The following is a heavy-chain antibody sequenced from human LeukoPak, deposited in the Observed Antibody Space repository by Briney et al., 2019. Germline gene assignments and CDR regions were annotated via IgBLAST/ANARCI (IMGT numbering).Heavy chain of an antibody. D-gene: IGHD6-19*01. CDR3: GRSTAWYAFDY. J-gene: IGHJ4*02. CDR1: GFTDPTNY. V-gene: IGHV3-53*01. Sequence: GGSLRLSCAASGFTDPTNYMTWVRQAPGKGLEWVSIIYTDGSTYYADSVKGRFTISRDNSKSTLYLQMNSLRAEDTAVYYCGRSTAWYAFDYRGQGTLVTVSS. CDR2: IYTDGST.